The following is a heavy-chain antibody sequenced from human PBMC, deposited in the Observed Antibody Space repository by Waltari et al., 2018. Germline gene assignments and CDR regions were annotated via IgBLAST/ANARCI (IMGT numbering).Heavy chain of an antibody. Sequence: QVQLQESGPGLVKPSETLSLTCAVSGYSISSGYYWGWIRQPPGKGLEWIGSIYHSGSTYYNPSLKSRVTISVDTSKNQFSLKLSSVTAADTAVYYCARLHDYWGQGTLVTVSS. CDR2: IYHSGST. CDR3: ARLHDY. J-gene: IGHJ4*02. V-gene: IGHV4-38-2*01. CDR1: GYSISSGYY.